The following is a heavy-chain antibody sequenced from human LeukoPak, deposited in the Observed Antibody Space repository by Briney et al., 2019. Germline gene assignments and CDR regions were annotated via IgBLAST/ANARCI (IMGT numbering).Heavy chain of an antibody. Sequence: PGESLRLSCAASGFTFSTYAMSWVRQTPGKGLGWVAATSSSDAGTYHADSVRGRFTISRDNSKNTLYLQMNSLRAEDAAVYFCAKAPVTSCRGAYCYPFDSWGQGTLVTVSS. CDR2: TSSSDAGT. CDR1: GFTFSTYA. J-gene: IGHJ4*02. V-gene: IGHV3-23*01. D-gene: IGHD2-21*01. CDR3: AKAPVTSCRGAYCYPFDS.